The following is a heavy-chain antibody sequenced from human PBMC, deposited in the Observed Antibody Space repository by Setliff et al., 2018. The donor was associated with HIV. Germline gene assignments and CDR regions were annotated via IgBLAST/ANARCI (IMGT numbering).Heavy chain of an antibody. CDR3: ASARIPTGGTSTSLDY. D-gene: IGHD1-1*01. Sequence: GGSLRLSCVASGFTFRDFAMFWVRQAPGKGLEWVSAISYDGRSVHYADSVKGRFTISRDDSKNTVFLQLNTRRPEDTAVYYCASARIPTGGTSTSLDYWGKGALVTVSS. V-gene: IGHV3-30*01. CDR1: GFTFRDFA. CDR2: ISYDGRSV. J-gene: IGHJ4*02.